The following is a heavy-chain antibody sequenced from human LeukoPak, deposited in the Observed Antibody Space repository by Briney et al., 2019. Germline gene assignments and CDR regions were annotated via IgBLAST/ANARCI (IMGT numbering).Heavy chain of an antibody. J-gene: IGHJ3*02. CDR2: IYYSGST. D-gene: IGHD2-15*01. V-gene: IGHV4-59*01. CDR3: ARDFLGSRGFAFDI. Sequence: PSETLSLTCTVSGGSISSYYWSRIRQPPGKGLEWIGYIYYSGSTNYNPSLKSRVTISVDTSKNQFSLKLSSVTAADTAVHYCARDFLGSRGFAFDIWGQGTMVTVSS. CDR1: GGSISSYY.